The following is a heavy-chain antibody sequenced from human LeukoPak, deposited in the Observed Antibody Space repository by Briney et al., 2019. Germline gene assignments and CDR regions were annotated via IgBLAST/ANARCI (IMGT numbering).Heavy chain of an antibody. CDR2: INHSGST. CDR1: GGSFSGYY. V-gene: IGHV4-34*01. CDR3: RWYYYYYGMDV. Sequence: SETLSLTCAVYGGSFSGYYWSWIRQPPGKGLEWIGEINHSGSTNYNPSLKSRVTISVDTSKNQFSLKLSSVTAADTAVYYCRWYYYYYGMDVWAKGPRSPSS. J-gene: IGHJ6*02. D-gene: IGHD4-23*01.